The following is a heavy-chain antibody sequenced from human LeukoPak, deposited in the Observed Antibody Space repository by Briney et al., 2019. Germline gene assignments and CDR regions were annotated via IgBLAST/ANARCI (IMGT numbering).Heavy chain of an antibody. CDR2: MNPNSGNT. CDR3: ARESGGRYSYGLYYFDY. J-gene: IGHJ4*02. CDR1: GHTFTSYD. Sequence: ASVKVSCKASGHTFTSYDINWVRQATGQGLEWMGWMNPNSGNTGYAQKFQGRVTMTRNTSISTAYMELSSLRSEDTAVYYCARESGGRYSYGLYYFDYWGQGTLVTVSS. D-gene: IGHD5-18*01. V-gene: IGHV1-8*01.